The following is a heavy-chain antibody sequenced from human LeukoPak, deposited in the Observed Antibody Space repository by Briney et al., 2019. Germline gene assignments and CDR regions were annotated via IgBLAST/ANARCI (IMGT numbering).Heavy chain of an antibody. J-gene: IGHJ5*02. V-gene: IGHV4-39*02. Sequence: SETLSLTCTVSGGSITSYTHYWGWIRQPPGKGLEWIATVYYTGGTYYNPSLKSRVTISIDTSRNHFSLKLTFVIAADTAMYYCVSNSSSSPWFDPWGQGTLVTVSS. CDR1: GGSITSYTHY. CDR2: VYYTGGT. CDR3: VSNSSSSPWFDP. D-gene: IGHD6-6*01.